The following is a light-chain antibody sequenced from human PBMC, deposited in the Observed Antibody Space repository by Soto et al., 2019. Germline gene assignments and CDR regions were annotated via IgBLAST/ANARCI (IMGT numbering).Light chain of an antibody. CDR1: QSINSE. CDR2: GAS. CDR3: QQGHNWPLT. J-gene: IGKJ2*01. Sequence: EIVMTQSPATLSLSPGVRAALSCRASQSINSELAWYQQKPGQPPRLLIYGASTRATGVPARFTGSESGSEFTLTISGLQPEDFAVYYCQQGHNWPLTFGQGTRLEI. V-gene: IGKV3-15*01.